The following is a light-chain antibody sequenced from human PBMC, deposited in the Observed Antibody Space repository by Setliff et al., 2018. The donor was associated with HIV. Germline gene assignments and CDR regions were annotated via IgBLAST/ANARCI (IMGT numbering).Light chain of an antibody. CDR1: SSDVGDYNY. CDR2: EVD. Sequence: LTQPPSASGSPGQSVTISCTGTSSDVGDYNYVSWYQQHPGKAPKLLIYEVDNRPSGVSNRFSGSKSGNTASLTISGLQAEDEADYFCTSFTSTSPYVFGTGTKVTVL. V-gene: IGLV2-14*01. CDR3: TSFTSTSPYV. J-gene: IGLJ1*01.